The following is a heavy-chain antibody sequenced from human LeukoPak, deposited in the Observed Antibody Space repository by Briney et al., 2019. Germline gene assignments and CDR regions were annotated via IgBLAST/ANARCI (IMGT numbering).Heavy chain of an antibody. D-gene: IGHD6-13*01. Sequence: SETLSLTCAVYGGSFSGYYWSWIRQPPGKGLEWIGEINHSGSTNYNPSLKSRVTISVDTSKNQFSLKLSSVTAADTAVYYCARARYSSSWKTHYFDYWAREPWSPSPQ. CDR3: ARARYSSSWKTHYFDY. V-gene: IGHV4-34*01. J-gene: IGHJ4*02. CDR1: GGSFSGYY. CDR2: INHSGST.